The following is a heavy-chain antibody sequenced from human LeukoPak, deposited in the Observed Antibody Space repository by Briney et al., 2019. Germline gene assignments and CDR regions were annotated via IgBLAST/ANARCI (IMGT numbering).Heavy chain of an antibody. J-gene: IGHJ6*03. CDR2: IIPIFGTA. D-gene: IGHD2-2*01. CDR1: GGTFSSYA. V-gene: IGHV1-69*05. CDR3: ARSRSSSTSHVYYYYYMDV. Sequence: SVKVSCKASGGTFSSYAISWVRQAPGQGLEWMGGIIPIFGTANYAQKLQGRVTITTDESTSTAYMELSSLRSEDTAVYYCARSRSSSTSHVYYYYYMDVWGKGTTVTVSS.